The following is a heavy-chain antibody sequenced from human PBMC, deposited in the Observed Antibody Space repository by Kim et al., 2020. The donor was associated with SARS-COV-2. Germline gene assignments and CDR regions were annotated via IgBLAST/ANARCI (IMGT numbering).Heavy chain of an antibody. CDR2: ISGSGAGT. Sequence: GGSLRLSCAASGFTFNNYAMNWVLQAPGKGLEWISRISGSGAGTYYADSVKGRFTISRDNSKNTLDLQMSSLRGEDTAVYYCARMAAALDFDYWGLGTLV. V-gene: IGHV3-23*01. J-gene: IGHJ4*02. CDR3: ARMAAALDFDY. CDR1: GFTFNNYA. D-gene: IGHD2-15*01.